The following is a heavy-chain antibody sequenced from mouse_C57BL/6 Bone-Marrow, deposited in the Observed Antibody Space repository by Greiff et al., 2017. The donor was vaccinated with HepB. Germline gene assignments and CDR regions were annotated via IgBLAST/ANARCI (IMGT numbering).Heavy chain of an antibody. Sequence: VQLQQPGAELVKPGASVKLSCKASGYTFTSYWMHWVKQRPGQGLEWIGMIHPNSGSTNYNEKFKSKATLTVDKSSSTAYMQLSSLTSEDSAVYYCARFIGSDAYWGQGTLVTVSA. CDR3: ARFIGSDAY. J-gene: IGHJ3*01. V-gene: IGHV1-64*01. CDR1: GYTFTSYW. CDR2: IHPNSGST. D-gene: IGHD1-1*01.